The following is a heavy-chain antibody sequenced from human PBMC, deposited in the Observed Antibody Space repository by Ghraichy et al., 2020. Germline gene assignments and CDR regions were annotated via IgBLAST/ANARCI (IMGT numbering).Heavy chain of an antibody. CDR3: ARVVYYYGSGSPRGTEDQNWFDP. Sequence: SETLSLTCTVSGGSISSYYWSWIRQPPGKGLEWIGYIYYSGSTNYNPSLKSRVTISVDTSKNQFSLKLSSVTAADTAVYYCARVVYYYGSGSPRGTEDQNWFDPWGQGTLVTVSS. CDR2: IYYSGST. V-gene: IGHV4-59*01. J-gene: IGHJ5*02. CDR1: GGSISSYY. D-gene: IGHD3-10*01.